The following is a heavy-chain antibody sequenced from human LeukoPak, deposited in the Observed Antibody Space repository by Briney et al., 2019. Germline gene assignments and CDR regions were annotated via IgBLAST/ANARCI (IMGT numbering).Heavy chain of an antibody. J-gene: IGHJ5*02. CDR1: GFTFSDYA. CDR3: ANSRGYGSGNL. V-gene: IGHV3-23*01. D-gene: IGHD3-10*01. CDR2: ISGTADRT. Sequence: PGGSLRLSCVASGFTFSDYAMSWVRQAPGKGLEWVSAISGTADRTYYVGSVKGRFTVSGDNSKNMVYLQMSGLRTEDTAVYCCANSRGYGSGNLWGQGTLVTVSS.